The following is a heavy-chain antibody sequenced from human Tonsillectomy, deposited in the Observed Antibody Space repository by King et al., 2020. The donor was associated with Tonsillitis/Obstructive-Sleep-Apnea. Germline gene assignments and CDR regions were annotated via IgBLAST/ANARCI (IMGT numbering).Heavy chain of an antibody. CDR3: AREEGNYYYYMDV. CDR2: IKQDGSEK. J-gene: IGHJ6*03. D-gene: IGHD3-10*01. V-gene: IGHV3-7*01. CDR1: GFTFSSYW. Sequence: QLVQSGGGLVQPGGSLRLSCAASGFTFSSYWMSWVRQAPGKGLEWVANIKQDGSEKYYVDSVKGRFTISRDKAKNSLYLQMNSLGAEDTAVYYCAREEGNYYYYMDVWGKGTTVTVSS.